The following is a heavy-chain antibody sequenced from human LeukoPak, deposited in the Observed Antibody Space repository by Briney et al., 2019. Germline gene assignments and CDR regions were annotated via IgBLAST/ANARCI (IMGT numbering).Heavy chain of an antibody. D-gene: IGHD5-24*01. CDR3: ARVWGWLQFYLFDY. CDR1: GGSFSGYY. J-gene: IGHJ4*02. Sequence: SETLSLPCGVYGGSFSGYYWSWIRQPPGRGVVWIGEINHSGSTNYNPSLKRRVTISVDTSKNQFSLKLSSVTAADTAVYYCARVWGWLQFYLFDYWGQGTLVTVSS. CDR2: INHSGST. V-gene: IGHV4-34*01.